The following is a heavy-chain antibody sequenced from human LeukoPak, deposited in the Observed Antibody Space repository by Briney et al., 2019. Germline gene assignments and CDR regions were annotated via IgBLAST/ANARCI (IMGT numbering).Heavy chain of an antibody. J-gene: IGHJ4*02. D-gene: IGHD2-15*01. V-gene: IGHV1-2*02. CDR2: INANTGGT. CDR3: ARGYCVGGSCYNLFDY. Sequence: ASVKVSCKTSGYTFTGYYMHWVRQAPGQGLEWMGWINANTGGTNYAQKFQGRVTMTRDTSISTAYMDLSRLRSDDTAVYYCARGYCVGGSCYNLFDYWGQGTLVTVSS. CDR1: GYTFTGYY.